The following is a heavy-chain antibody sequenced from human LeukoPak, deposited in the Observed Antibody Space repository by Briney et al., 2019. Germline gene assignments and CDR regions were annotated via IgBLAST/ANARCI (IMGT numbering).Heavy chain of an antibody. CDR1: GFTFNSYS. Sequence: GGSLRLSCAASGFTFNSYSMNWVRQAPGKGLEYVSGISSNGGSTYYANSVKGRFTISRDNSKNTLYLQMGSLRPEDMAVYYCARGPWIQLWSPIDYWGQGTLVTVSS. V-gene: IGHV3-64*01. J-gene: IGHJ4*02. CDR2: ISSNGGST. D-gene: IGHD5-18*01. CDR3: ARGPWIQLWSPIDY.